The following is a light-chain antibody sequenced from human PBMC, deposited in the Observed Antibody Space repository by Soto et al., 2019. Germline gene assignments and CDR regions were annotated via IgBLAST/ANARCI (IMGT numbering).Light chain of an antibody. V-gene: IGKV3-20*01. CDR2: GTS. CDR1: ETVSSGY. Sequence: EIVLTQSPGTLSLSPGERATLSCWASETVSSGYLSWYQQKPGQAPRLLIYGTSNRATGVPDRFSGSGSGTEFTLTISRLEPEDFAVSYCQQYGNSPLYSFGQGTKLEIK. CDR3: QQYGNSPLYS. J-gene: IGKJ2*01.